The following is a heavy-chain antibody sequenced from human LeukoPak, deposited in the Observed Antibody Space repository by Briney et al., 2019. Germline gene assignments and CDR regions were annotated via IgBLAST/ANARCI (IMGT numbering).Heavy chain of an antibody. CDR1: GGSFSGYY. CDR3: ARGFSCSSTSCQRDDAFDI. J-gene: IGHJ3*02. D-gene: IGHD2-2*01. CDR2: MNHSGRT. Sequence: KPAETLSLTCAVYGGSFSGYYWSWIRQPPGKGLEWIGEMNHSGRTNYNPSRKSRVTISVDTSKNQFSLKLSSVTAADTAVYYCARGFSCSSTSCQRDDAFDIWGQGTMVTVSS. V-gene: IGHV4-34*01.